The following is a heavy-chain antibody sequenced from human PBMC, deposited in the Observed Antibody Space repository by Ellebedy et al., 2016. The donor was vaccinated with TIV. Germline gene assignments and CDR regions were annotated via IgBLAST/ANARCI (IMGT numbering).Heavy chain of an antibody. CDR2: ISGSGGST. Sequence: GESLKISCAASGFTFSSYATSCVRQAPGKGLEWVSAISGSGGSTYYADSVKGRFTISRDNSKNTLYLQMNSLRAEDTAVYYCASPYSSYDYWGQGTLVTVSS. CDR3: ASPYSSYDY. D-gene: IGHD6-6*01. J-gene: IGHJ4*02. V-gene: IGHV3-23*01. CDR1: GFTFSSYA.